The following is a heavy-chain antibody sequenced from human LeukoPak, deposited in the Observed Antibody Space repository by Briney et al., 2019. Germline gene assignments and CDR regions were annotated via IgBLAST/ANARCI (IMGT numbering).Heavy chain of an antibody. CDR1: GGTFSSYA. CDR3: ARDLYGSGSAPDY. J-gene: IGHJ4*02. CDR2: IIPIFGTA. D-gene: IGHD3-10*01. Sequence: ASVKVSCKASGGTFSSYAISWVRQAPGQGLEWMGGIIPIFGTANYAQKFQGRVTITADKSTSTAYMELSSLRSEDTAVYYCARDLYGSGSAPDYWGQGTLVTVSS. V-gene: IGHV1-69*06.